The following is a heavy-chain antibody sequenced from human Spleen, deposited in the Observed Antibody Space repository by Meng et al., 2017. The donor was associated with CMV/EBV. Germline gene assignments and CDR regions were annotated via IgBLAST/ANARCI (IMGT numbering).Heavy chain of an antibody. CDR3: ASSQTGTSVYYYYYGMDV. Sequence: SVKVSCKASGGTFSSYAISWVRQAPGQGLEWMGGIIPIFGTANYAQKFQGRVTITTDESTSTAYMELGSLRSEDTAVYYCASSQTGTSVYYYYYGMDVWGQGTTVTVSS. D-gene: IGHD1-1*01. J-gene: IGHJ6*02. V-gene: IGHV1-69*05. CDR2: IIPIFGTA. CDR1: GGTFSSYA.